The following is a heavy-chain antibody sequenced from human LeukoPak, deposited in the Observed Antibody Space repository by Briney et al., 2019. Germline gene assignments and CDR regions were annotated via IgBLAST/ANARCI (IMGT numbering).Heavy chain of an antibody. CDR1: GFTFSSYA. CDR2: ISYDGSNK. V-gene: IGHV3-30-3*01. D-gene: IGHD6-6*01. J-gene: IGHJ4*02. Sequence: GGSLRLSCAASGFTFSSYAMHWVRQAPGKGLEWVAVISYDGSNKYYADSVKGRFTISRDNSKNTLYLQMNSLRAEDTAVYYCASYSSSGNYYFDYWGQGTLVTVSS. CDR3: ASYSSSGNYYFDY.